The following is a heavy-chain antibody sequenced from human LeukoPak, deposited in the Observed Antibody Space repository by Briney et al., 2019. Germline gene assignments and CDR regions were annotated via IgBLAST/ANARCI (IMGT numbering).Heavy chain of an antibody. CDR1: GGSISSYH. Sequence: PSETLSLTCTVSGGSISSYHWSWIRQPAGKGLEWIGRIYTSGSTNYNPSLKSRVTISVDTSKNQFSLKLSSVTAADTAVYYCARDPMRGYYDSSGDDAFDIWGQGTMVTVSS. V-gene: IGHV4-4*07. CDR2: IYTSGST. D-gene: IGHD3-22*01. J-gene: IGHJ3*02. CDR3: ARDPMRGYYDSSGDDAFDI.